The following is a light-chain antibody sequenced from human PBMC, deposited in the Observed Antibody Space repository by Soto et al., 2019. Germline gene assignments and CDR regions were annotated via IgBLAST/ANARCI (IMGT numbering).Light chain of an antibody. J-gene: IGLJ1*01. CDR1: RSDVGDYKY. V-gene: IGLV2-14*01. CDR2: EVS. Sequence: QSALTQPASLPGPPGRSITTSCTGSRSDVGDYKYVSWYQQHPGKAPKLMIYEVSNRPSGVSHRFSGSKSGDTASLTISGLQAEDEADYYCSSYTSNKNVFGTGTKVTVL. CDR3: SSYTSNKNV.